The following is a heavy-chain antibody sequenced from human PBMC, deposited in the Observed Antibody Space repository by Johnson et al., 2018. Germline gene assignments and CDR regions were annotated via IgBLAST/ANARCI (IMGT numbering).Heavy chain of an antibody. CDR2: IHWDGYRT. Sequence: VQLVESGGVVVQPGGSLRLSCAASGFTFDDCTMYWVRQVSGKGLKWVSPIHWDGYRTHYAGSVKGRLTISRDNSNNSLNLQVSSLGTEDTALYYCSKDIGQAPDRNFYYFDFWGQGTLVTVSS. V-gene: IGHV3-43*01. D-gene: IGHD3-9*01. CDR1: GFTFDDCT. J-gene: IGHJ4*02. CDR3: SKDIGQAPDRNFYYFDF.